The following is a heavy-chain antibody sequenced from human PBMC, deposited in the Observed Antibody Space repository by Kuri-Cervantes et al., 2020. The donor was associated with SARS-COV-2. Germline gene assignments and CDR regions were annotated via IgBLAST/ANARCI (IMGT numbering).Heavy chain of an antibody. Sequence: ESLKISCTVSGGSISSYYWSWIRQPAGKGLEWIGRIYTSGSTNYNPSLKSRVTISVDTSKNQFSLKLSSVTAADTAVYYCAHIVPKTMEFDYWGQGTLVTVSS. CDR2: IYTSGST. V-gene: IGHV4-4*07. J-gene: IGHJ4*02. D-gene: IGHD3-10*01. CDR1: GGSISSYY. CDR3: AHIVPKTMEFDY.